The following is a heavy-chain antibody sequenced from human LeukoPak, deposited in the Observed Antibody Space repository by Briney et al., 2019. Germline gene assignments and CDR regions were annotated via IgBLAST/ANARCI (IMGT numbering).Heavy chain of an antibody. V-gene: IGHV1-2*02. D-gene: IGHD3-22*01. CDR3: AREHDPSSGYYY. J-gene: IGHJ4*02. CDR1: GYTFTGYY. Sequence: ASVKVSCKASGYTFTGYYMHWVRQAPGQGLEWMGWINPNSGGTNYAQKFQGRVTMTRDTSISTAYMELSRLRSDDTAVYYCAREHDPSSGYYYWGQGILVTVSS. CDR2: INPNSGGT.